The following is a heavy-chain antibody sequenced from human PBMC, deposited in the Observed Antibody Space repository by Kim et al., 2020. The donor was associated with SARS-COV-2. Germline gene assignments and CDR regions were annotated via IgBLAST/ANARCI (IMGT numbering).Heavy chain of an antibody. V-gene: IGHV4-30-4*01. CDR2: ICYSGST. CDR3: ARALNYYGSGSYYDY. D-gene: IGHD3-10*01. CDR1: GGSISSGDYY. Sequence: SETLSLTCTVSGGSISSGDYYWSWIRQPPGKGLEWIGYICYSGSTYYNPSLKSRVTISVDTSKNQFSLKLSSVTAADTAVYYCARALNYYGSGSYYDYWGQGTLVTVSS. J-gene: IGHJ4*02.